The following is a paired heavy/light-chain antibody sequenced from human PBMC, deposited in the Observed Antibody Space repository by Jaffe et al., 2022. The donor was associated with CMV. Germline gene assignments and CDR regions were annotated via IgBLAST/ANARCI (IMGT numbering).Light chain of an antibody. CDR3: CSRDNSGNHLV. V-gene: IGLV3-19*01. J-gene: IGLJ2*01. CDR2: GKN. CDR1: SLRNFY. Sequence: SSELTQDPAVSVALGQTVRITCQGDSLRNFYVTWYQQRPGQAPKLVVYGKNRRPSGIPDRFSGSNSGNTASLTITGAQAEDEADYHCCSRDNSGNHLVFGGGTKVTVL.
Heavy chain of an antibody. V-gene: IGHV4-34*01. D-gene: IGHD2-15*01. J-gene: IGHJ4*02. Sequence: QVHLQQWGAGLLEPSETLSLTCAVYGGSFSGYDWSWIRQPPGKGLEWIGRISLNGGAIYNPSLKSRATISMDPPQTQFSLRLTSLTAADTAVYYCARTNIALDPYEFDCWGQGTLVTVSS. CDR1: GGSFSGYD. CDR2: ISLNGGA. CDR3: ARTNIALDPYEFDC.